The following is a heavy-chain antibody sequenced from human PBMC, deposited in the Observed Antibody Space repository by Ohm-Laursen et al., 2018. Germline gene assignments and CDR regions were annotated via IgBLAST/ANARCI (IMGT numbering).Heavy chain of an antibody. CDR1: GFTFSSYS. J-gene: IGHJ4*02. CDR2: ISSSSSYI. CDR3: ARDNRYCSSTSCYHPYYFDY. D-gene: IGHD2-2*01. V-gene: IGHV3-21*04. Sequence: SLRLSCAASGFTFSSYSMNWVRQAPGKGLEWVSSISSSSSYIYYADSVKGRFTISRDNAKNSLYLQMNSLRAEDTAVYYCARDNRYCSSTSCYHPYYFDYWGQGTLVTVSS.